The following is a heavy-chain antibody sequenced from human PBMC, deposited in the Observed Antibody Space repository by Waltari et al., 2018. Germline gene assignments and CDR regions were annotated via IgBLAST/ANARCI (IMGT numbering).Heavy chain of an antibody. D-gene: IGHD1-26*01. CDR3: ARVMYNGALRAGPLNV. Sequence: EVKLIQSGAEVKKSGESLRISCEGSGYVFRDYWIAWVRQTPGKGLEWMAVIFPGDSDTKYSPSFQGQVTVSADKTTRSAHLEWNSLKTSDTAIYFCARVMYNGALRAGPLNVWGQGTVVSVSS. J-gene: IGHJ3*01. CDR2: IFPGDSDT. V-gene: IGHV5-51*01. CDR1: GYVFRDYW.